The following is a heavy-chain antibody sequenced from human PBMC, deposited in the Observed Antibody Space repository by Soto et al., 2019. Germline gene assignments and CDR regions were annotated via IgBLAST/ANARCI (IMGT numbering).Heavy chain of an antibody. V-gene: IGHV3-33*01. CDR2: IWYDGSNK. CDR3: ARGAVSSSWPRGMDV. Sequence: QVQLVESGGGVVQPGRSLRLSCAASGFTFSSYGMHWVRQAPGKGLEWVAVIWYDGSNKYYADSVKGRFTISRDNSKNTLYLQMNSPRAEDTAVYYCARGAVSSSWPRGMDVWGQGTTVTVSS. J-gene: IGHJ6*02. CDR1: GFTFSSYG. D-gene: IGHD6-13*01.